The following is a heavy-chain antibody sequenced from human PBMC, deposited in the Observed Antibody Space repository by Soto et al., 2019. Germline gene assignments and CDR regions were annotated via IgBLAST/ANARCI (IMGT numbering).Heavy chain of an antibody. CDR1: GFTFSSYA. D-gene: IGHD2-2*01. V-gene: IGHV3-23*01. CDR2: ISGSGGST. J-gene: IGHJ6*02. Sequence: GGSLRLSCAASGFTFSSYAMSWVRQAPGKGLEWVSAISGSGGSTYYEDSVKGRFTISRDNSKNTLYLQMNSLRAEDTAVYYCAKDLFCSSTSCYEYYGMDVWGQGTTVTVSS. CDR3: AKDLFCSSTSCYEYYGMDV.